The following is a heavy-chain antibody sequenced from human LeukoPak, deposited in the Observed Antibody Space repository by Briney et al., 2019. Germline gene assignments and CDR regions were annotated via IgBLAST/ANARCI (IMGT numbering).Heavy chain of an antibody. D-gene: IGHD2-2*01. Sequence: GSLRLSCAASGFTFSSYAMSWVRQAPGKGLEWVSDVSGSGVNTYYADSVKGRFTISRDNSKNTLYLQMNSLRAEDTAVYYCAKDRRDCTVTSCSFSDYWGQGTLVTVSS. CDR3: AKDRRDCTVTSCSFSDY. CDR1: GFTFSSYA. J-gene: IGHJ4*02. CDR2: VSGSGVNT. V-gene: IGHV3-23*01.